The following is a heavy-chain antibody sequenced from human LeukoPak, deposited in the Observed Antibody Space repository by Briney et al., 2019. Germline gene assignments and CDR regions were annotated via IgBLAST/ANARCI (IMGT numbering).Heavy chain of an antibody. V-gene: IGHV3-7*01. J-gene: IGHJ6*02. CDR3: ARIDESDFWSGFPLRDYYYYYGMDV. D-gene: IGHD3-3*01. CDR1: GFTFSSYW. CDR2: IKQDGSEK. Sequence: GGSLRLSCAASGFTFSSYWMSWVRQAPGKGLEWVANIKQDGSEKYYVDSVKGRFTISRDNAKNSLYLQMNSLRAEDTAVYYCARIDESDFWSGFPLRDYYYYYGMDVWGQGTTVTVSS.